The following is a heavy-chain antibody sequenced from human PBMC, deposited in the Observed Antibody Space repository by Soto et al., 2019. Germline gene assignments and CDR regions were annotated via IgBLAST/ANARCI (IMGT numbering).Heavy chain of an antibody. CDR1: GYSFTSYW. Sequence: GESLKISCKGSGYSFTSYWISWVRQMPGKGLEWMGRIDPSDSYTNYSPSFQGHVTISADKSISTAYLQWSSLKASDTAMYYCARSNSLGGPAAIYYYYGMDVWGQGTTVTVSS. CDR3: ARSNSLGGPAAIYYYYGMDV. J-gene: IGHJ6*02. V-gene: IGHV5-10-1*01. CDR2: IDPSDSYT. D-gene: IGHD2-2*02.